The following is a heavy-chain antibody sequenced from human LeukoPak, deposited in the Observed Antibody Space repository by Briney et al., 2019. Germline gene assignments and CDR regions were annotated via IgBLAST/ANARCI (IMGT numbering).Heavy chain of an antibody. CDR1: GGSISSYY. Sequence: SETLSLTCTVSGGSISSYYWSWIRQPPGKGLEWIGYIYYSGSTNYNPSLKSRVTISVDTSKNQFSLKLSSVTAAGTAVYYCARHSSGWSKYYYYYGMDVWGQGTTVTVSS. CDR3: ARHSSGWSKYYYYYGMDV. J-gene: IGHJ6*02. V-gene: IGHV4-59*08. CDR2: IYYSGST. D-gene: IGHD6-19*01.